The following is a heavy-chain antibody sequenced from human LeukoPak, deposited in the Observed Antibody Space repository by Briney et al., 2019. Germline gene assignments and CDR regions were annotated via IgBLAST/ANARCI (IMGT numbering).Heavy chain of an antibody. CDR2: ISWNSGSI. CDR1: GFTFDDYA. J-gene: IGHJ4*02. Sequence: GRSLRLSCAASGFTFDDYAMHWVRQAPGKGLEWVSGISWNSGSIGYADSVKGRFTISRDNAKNSLYLQMNSLRAEDTALYYCAKGRAFSGYDYGGFDYWGQGTLVTVSS. V-gene: IGHV3-9*01. CDR3: AKGRAFSGYDYGGFDY. D-gene: IGHD5-12*01.